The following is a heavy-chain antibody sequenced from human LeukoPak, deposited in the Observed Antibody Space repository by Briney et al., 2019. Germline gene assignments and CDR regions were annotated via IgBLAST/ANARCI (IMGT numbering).Heavy chain of an antibody. J-gene: IGHJ4*02. CDR1: GGSISSSSYY. V-gene: IGHV4-39*07. CDR3: ARDSVGSGWYGGNFDY. CDR2: IYYSGST. Sequence: PSETLSLTCTVSGGSISSSSYYWGWIRQPPGKGLEWIGSIYYSGSTYYNPSLKSRVTISVDTSKNQFSLKLSSVTAADTAVYYCARDSVGSGWYGGNFDYWGQGTLVTVSS. D-gene: IGHD6-19*01.